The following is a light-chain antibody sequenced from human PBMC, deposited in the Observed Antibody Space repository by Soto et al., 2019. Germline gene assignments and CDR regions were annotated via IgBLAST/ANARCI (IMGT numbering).Light chain of an antibody. Sequence: ALQMTQSPSSLSASVGDRDTITCRASQDIRTELGWYQQKPGKAPKLLIYGATTLQSGVPSRFSGSGSGTDFTLTIIGLQPEDFATYYCLQDYNYPRTFGQGTKVDIK. CDR1: QDIRTE. J-gene: IGKJ1*01. V-gene: IGKV1-6*01. CDR2: GAT. CDR3: LQDYNYPRT.